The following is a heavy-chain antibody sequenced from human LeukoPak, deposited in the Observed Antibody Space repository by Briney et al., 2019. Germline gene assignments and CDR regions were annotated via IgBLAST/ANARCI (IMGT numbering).Heavy chain of an antibody. CDR1: GGSISSTDSY. D-gene: IGHD4-17*01. Sequence: SETLSLTCTVSGGSISSTDSYWGGIRQPPGKGLEWVGGVRYGETTYYNPSLKSRVTISVDTSKNQFSLNLGSVTAADTAVYYCARHSLSARGDFNYWGQGSLVTVSS. V-gene: IGHV4-39*01. CDR3: ARHSLSARGDFNY. J-gene: IGHJ4*02. CDR2: VRYGETT.